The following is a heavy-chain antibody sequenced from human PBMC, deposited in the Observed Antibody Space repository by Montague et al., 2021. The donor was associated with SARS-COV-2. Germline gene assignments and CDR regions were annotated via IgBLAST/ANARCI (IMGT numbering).Heavy chain of an antibody. J-gene: IGHJ4*01. CDR2: VLHSGYS. CDR3: ARESATEQYVEY. D-gene: IGHD1-14*01. V-gene: IGHV4-59*01. CDR1: GDSISSYY. Sequence: SETLSLTCTVSGDSISSYYWTWIRQPPGRGLEWIGYVLHSGYSNSNRSLKGRVTISVDTSRNQFYLKLSSVTAADTAVYYCARESATEQYVEYWGHGALVTVSS.